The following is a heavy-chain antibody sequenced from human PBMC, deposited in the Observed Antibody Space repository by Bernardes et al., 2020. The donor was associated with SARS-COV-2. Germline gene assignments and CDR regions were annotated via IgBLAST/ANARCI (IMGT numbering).Heavy chain of an antibody. J-gene: IGHJ4*02. V-gene: IGHV1-2*02. CDR3: ASVTYSSGSDFDF. CDR1: GYTFTDHY. CDR2: IYPESGGT. D-gene: IGHD6-19*01. Sequence: ASVKVSCKTSGYTFTDHYIHWVRQAPGQGPEWMGWIYPESGGTNYAQKFQGRVTMTRDTSISTAFLQLSGLRSDDTAVYYCASVTYSSGSDFDFWGQGTLVTVSS.